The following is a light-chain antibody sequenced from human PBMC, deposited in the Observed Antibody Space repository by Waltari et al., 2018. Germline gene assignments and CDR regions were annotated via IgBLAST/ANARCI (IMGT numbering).Light chain of an antibody. CDR3: QQDYTTPFS. J-gene: IGKJ2*03. CDR2: GAS. Sequence: DIQMTQSQSSLSASVGDRVTVTCRASQGINKGLIWYQQKPGKAPTLLIYGASSLQTGVSSRFSGSGSGTDFTLTITSLQPEDVATYYCQQDYTTPFSFGQGTQVVIK. V-gene: IGKV1-27*01. CDR1: QGINKG.